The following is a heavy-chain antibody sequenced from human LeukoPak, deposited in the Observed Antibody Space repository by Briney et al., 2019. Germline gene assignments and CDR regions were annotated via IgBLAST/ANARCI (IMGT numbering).Heavy chain of an antibody. J-gene: IGHJ4*02. CDR3: ARRGIAPRMTVDY. Sequence: GGSLRLSCAASGFTFSDYYMSWIRQAPGKGLEWVSYISSSGSTIYYADSVKGRFTISRHNAKNSLYLQMNSLRAEDTAVYYCARRGIAPRMTVDYWGQGTLVTVSS. D-gene: IGHD6-6*01. CDR1: GFTFSDYY. V-gene: IGHV3-11*01. CDR2: ISSSGSTI.